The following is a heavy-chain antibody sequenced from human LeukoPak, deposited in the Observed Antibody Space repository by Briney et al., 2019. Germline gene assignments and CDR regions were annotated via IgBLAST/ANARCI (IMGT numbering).Heavy chain of an antibody. D-gene: IGHD1-26*01. CDR1: GFTFSSYG. J-gene: IGHJ4*02. V-gene: IGHV3-30*02. CDR2: IRYDGSNK. Sequence: GGSLRLSCAASGFTFSSYGMHWVRQAPGKGLVWVAFIRYDGSNKYYADSVKGRFTISRDNSKNTLYLQMNSLRAEDTAVYYCANEDVGASTLRPFDYWGQGTLVTVSS. CDR3: ANEDVGASTLRPFDY.